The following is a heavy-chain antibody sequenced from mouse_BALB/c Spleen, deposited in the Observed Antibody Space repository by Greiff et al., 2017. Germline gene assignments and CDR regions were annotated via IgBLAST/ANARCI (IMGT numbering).Heavy chain of an antibody. J-gene: IGHJ4*01. CDR3: ARGAYYGNYAMDY. CDR1: GFSLPGYG. Sequence: QVQLKQSGPGLVAPSQSLSITCTVSGFSLPGYGVNWVRQPPGKGLEWLGMIWGDGSTDYNSALKSRLSISKDNSKSQVFLKMNSLQTDDTARYYCARGAYYGNYAMDYWGQGTSVTVSS. CDR2: IWGDGST. D-gene: IGHD2-10*01. V-gene: IGHV2-6-7*01.